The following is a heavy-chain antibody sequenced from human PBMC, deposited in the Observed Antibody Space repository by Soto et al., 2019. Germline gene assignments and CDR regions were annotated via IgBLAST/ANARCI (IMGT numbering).Heavy chain of an antibody. CDR2: INPYNGGA. CDR1: GYIFNDYY. J-gene: IGHJ6*02. CDR3: ARDNYNYSGMDV. V-gene: IGHV1-2*02. Sequence: ASVKVSCKASGYIFNDYYIHWVRQAPGQGLEWMGWINPYNGGANFAQEFQGRVTMNRDTSLSIVYMEVTRLTYDDTAVYYCARDNYNYSGMDVWGQGTTVTVSS.